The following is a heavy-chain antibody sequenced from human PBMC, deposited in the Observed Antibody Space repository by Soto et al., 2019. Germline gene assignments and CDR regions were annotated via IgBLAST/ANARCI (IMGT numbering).Heavy chain of an antibody. J-gene: IGHJ5*02. Sequence: SGPTLVHPTQTLTLTCTFSGFSLSTSGVGVGWIRQPPGKALEWLALIYWDDDKRYSPSLKSRLTITKDTSKNQVVLTMTNMDPVDTATYYCAHSSSDGYCSSTSCYGNWFDPWGQGTLVTVSS. V-gene: IGHV2-5*02. CDR1: GFSLSTSGVG. D-gene: IGHD2-2*03. CDR2: IYWDDDK. CDR3: AHSSSDGYCSSTSCYGNWFDP.